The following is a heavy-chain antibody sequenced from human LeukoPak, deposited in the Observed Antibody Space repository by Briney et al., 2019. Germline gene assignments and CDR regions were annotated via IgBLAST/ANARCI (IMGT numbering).Heavy chain of an antibody. D-gene: IGHD1-20*01. CDR2: INVDGGTT. J-gene: IGHJ4*02. CDR1: GFTFSSYW. V-gene: IGHV3-74*01. CDR3: ARDMTGPLDY. Sequence: PGVSLRLSCDASGFTFSSYWMHWVRQAPGKGLVWISRINVDGGTTDYADSVRGRFTISRDNAKNTLYLQMNNLRAEDTAVYYCARDMTGPLDYWGQGTLVTASS.